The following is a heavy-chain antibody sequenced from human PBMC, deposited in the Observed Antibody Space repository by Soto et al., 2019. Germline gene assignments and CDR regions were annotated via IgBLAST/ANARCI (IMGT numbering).Heavy chain of an antibody. CDR3: TTAEWLWAAAYYYMDV. CDR2: IKSKTDGGTT. Sequence: PGGSLRLSCAASGFTFSNAWMSWVRQAPGKGLEWVGRIKSKTDGGTTNYAAPVKGRFTISRDDSKNTLYLQMNSLKTEDTAVYYCTTAEWLWAAAYYYMDVWGKGTTVTVSS. V-gene: IGHV3-15*01. CDR1: GFTFSNAW. D-gene: IGHD3-3*01. J-gene: IGHJ6*03.